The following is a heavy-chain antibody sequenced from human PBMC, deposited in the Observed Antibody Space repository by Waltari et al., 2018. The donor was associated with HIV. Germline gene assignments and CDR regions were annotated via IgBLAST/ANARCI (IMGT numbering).Heavy chain of an antibody. CDR1: GASISAPNW. Sequence: QVQLQESGPGLVKPSGTLSLTCAVSGASISAPNWWSWVRQSPWKGLEWVGEMSHSGDTNYNPSLESRVTISIDESENRLSLKVTSVTAADTAIYYCARGPTPGGSYRYLDHNWFDPWGQGTLVTVSS. D-gene: IGHD1-26*01. V-gene: IGHV4-4*02. CDR2: MSHSGDT. J-gene: IGHJ5*02. CDR3: ARGPTPGGSYRYLDHNWFDP.